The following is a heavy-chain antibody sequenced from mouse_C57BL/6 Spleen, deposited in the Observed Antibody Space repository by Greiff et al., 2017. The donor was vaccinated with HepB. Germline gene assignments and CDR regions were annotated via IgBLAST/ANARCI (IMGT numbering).Heavy chain of an antibody. CDR3: ARMDDGFAGFAY. CDR1: GYTFTSYG. V-gene: IGHV1-81*01. J-gene: IGHJ3*01. D-gene: IGHD2-3*01. CDR2: IYPRSGNT. Sequence: QVQLQQSGAELARPGASVKLSCKASGYTFTSYGISWVKQRTGQGLEWIGEIYPRSGNTYYNEKFKGKATLTADKSSSTAYMELRSLTSEDSAVYFCARMDDGFAGFAYWGQGTLVTVSA.